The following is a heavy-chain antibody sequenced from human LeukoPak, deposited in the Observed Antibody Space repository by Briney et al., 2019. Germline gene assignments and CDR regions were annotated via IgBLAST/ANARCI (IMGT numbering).Heavy chain of an antibody. CDR3: ASVVGATWYYFDY. Sequence: SVKVSCKASGHTSTTYAIHWVRQAPGQGLEWMGGIIPIFGTANYAQKFQGRVTITADESTSTAYMELSSLRSEDTAVYYCASVVGATWYYFDYWGQGTLVTVSS. CDR2: IIPIFGTA. CDR1: GHTSTTYA. D-gene: IGHD1-26*01. V-gene: IGHV1-69*13. J-gene: IGHJ4*02.